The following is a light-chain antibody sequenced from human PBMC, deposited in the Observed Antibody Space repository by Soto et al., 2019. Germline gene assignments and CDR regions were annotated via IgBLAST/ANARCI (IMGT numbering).Light chain of an antibody. CDR2: EDN. J-gene: IGLJ7*01. V-gene: IGLV6-57*04. Sequence: NFMLTQPHSVSESPGKTVTISCTRRSGSIASNYVQWYQQRPGSAPTTAIYEDNQRPSGVPDRFSGSIDSSSNSASLTISGLKTEDEADYYCQSYDSSLAVFGGGTQLTVL. CDR1: SGSIASNY. CDR3: QSYDSSLAV.